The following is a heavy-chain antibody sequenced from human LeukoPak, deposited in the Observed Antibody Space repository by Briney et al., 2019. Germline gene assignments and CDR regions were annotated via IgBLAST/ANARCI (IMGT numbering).Heavy chain of an antibody. CDR1: GYTFTSYY. CDR2: INPVGGTT. V-gene: IGHV1-46*01. Sequence: ASVKVSCKASGYTFTSYYMHWVRQAPGQGLEWVGAINPVGGTTSYAQKFQGRVTMTRDTSTTTVYMELSSLRSEDTAVYHCARDIVMVVGSFYYGMDVWGQGTTVTVSS. J-gene: IGHJ6*02. CDR3: ARDIVMVVGSFYYGMDV. D-gene: IGHD2-15*01.